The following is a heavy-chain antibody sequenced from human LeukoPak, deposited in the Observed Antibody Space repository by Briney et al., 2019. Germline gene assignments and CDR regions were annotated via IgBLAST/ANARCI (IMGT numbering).Heavy chain of an antibody. CDR2: IWYDGSNK. V-gene: IGHV3-33*06. Sequence: GGSLRLSCAASGFTFSSYGMHWVRQAPGKGLEWVAVIWYDGSNKYYADSVKGRFTNSRDNSKNTLYLQMNSLRAEDTAVYYCAKTTNYYDSSGYSYYFDYWGQGTLVTVSS. CDR1: GFTFSSYG. D-gene: IGHD3-22*01. J-gene: IGHJ4*02. CDR3: AKTTNYYDSSGYSYYFDY.